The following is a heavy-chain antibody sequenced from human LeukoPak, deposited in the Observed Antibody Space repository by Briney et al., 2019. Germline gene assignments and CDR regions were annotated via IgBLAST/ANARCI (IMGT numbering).Heavy chain of an antibody. CDR2: INHSGST. CDR1: GGSFSGYY. V-gene: IGHV4-34*01. Sequence: SETLSLTCAVYGGSFSGYYWSWIRQPPGKGLEWIGEINHSGSTNYNPSLKSRVTISVDTSKNQFSLKLSSVTAADTAVYYCARTWIQLWLRRAFDIWGQGTMATVSS. D-gene: IGHD5-18*01. J-gene: IGHJ3*02. CDR3: ARTWIQLWLRRAFDI.